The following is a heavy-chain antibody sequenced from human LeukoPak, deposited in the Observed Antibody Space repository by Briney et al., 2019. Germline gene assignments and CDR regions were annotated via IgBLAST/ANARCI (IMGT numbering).Heavy chain of an antibody. D-gene: IGHD3-10*01. V-gene: IGHV1-69*01. CDR2: IIPIFGTA. J-gene: IGHJ6*02. CDR3: ARAITMVRGVRNYGMDV. CDR1: GGTFSSYA. Sequence: GASVKVSCKASGGTFSSYAISWVRQAPGQGLEWMGGIIPIFGTANYAQKFQGRVTITADESTSTAYMELSSLRSEDTAVYYCARAITMVRGVRNYGMDVWGQGTTVTVSS.